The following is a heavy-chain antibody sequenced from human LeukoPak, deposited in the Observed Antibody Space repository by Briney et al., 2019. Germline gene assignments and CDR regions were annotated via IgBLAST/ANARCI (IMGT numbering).Heavy chain of an antibody. J-gene: IGHJ5*02. CDR2: INPNSGGT. Sequence: ASVNVSCKASGYTFTGYYMHWVQQAPGQELEGMGWINPNSGGTNYAQKFQGRVTMTRDTSISTAYMELSRLRSDDTAVYYCARGQQLVLIWFDPWGQGTLVTVSS. CDR1: GYTFTGYY. CDR3: ARGQQLVLIWFDP. V-gene: IGHV1-2*02. D-gene: IGHD6-13*01.